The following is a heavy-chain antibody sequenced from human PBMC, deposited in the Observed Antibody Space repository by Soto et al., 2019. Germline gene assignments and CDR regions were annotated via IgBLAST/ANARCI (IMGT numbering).Heavy chain of an antibody. CDR3: ASHGPLYYYDCSGYYFDY. Sequence: PSQTLSLTCTVSGGSISSSSYYWDWIRHPPGKGLEWTGSIYYSGSTYYNPSLKSRVTISVDTSKNQFSLKLSSFTAAGTAAYYCASHGPLYYYDCSGYYFDYWGQGTMVTVSS. V-gene: IGHV4-39*01. J-gene: IGHJ4*02. CDR2: IYYSGST. CDR1: GGSISSSSYY. D-gene: IGHD3-22*01.